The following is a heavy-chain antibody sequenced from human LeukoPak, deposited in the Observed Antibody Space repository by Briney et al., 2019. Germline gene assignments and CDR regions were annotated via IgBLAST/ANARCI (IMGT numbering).Heavy chain of an antibody. CDR1: GFTFSSYS. D-gene: IGHD6-13*01. Sequence: GGSLRLSCAASGFTFSSYSMNWARQAPGKGLEWVSSISSSSSYIYYADSVKGRFTISRDNAKNSLYLQMNSLRAEDTAVYYCASSPTLQQQLYYWGQGTLVTVSS. CDR2: ISSSSSYI. CDR3: ASSPTLQQQLYY. J-gene: IGHJ4*02. V-gene: IGHV3-21*01.